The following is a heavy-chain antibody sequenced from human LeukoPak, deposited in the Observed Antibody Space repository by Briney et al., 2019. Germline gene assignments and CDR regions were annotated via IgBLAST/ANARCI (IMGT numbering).Heavy chain of an antibody. CDR1: GFTFSTFG. Sequence: PGGSLRLPCAGSGFTFSTFGMHWVRQAPGKGLEWVAFIRYDGSIKTYADSVKGRFTISRDNSRNTLYLQMNSLRAEDTAVYYCAKKTSMFRGETVDYWGQGTLVTVSS. V-gene: IGHV3-30*02. CDR3: AKKTSMFRGETVDY. CDR2: IRYDGSIK. J-gene: IGHJ4*02. D-gene: IGHD3-10*01.